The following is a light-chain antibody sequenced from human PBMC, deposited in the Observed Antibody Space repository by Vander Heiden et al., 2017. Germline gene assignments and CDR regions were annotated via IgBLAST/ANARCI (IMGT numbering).Light chain of an antibody. V-gene: IGKV1-5*03. J-gene: IGKJ1*01. CDR1: QSISSW. CDR2: KAS. CDR3: QQDNSYWT. Sequence: DIQVTQSPSTLSASGGDRVTITCRASQSISSWLACYQQKPGNAPKLLIYKASSLESGVPSSFIGSGSGTEFTLTISSLQPDDFAAYYCQQDNSYWTFGQGTKVEIK.